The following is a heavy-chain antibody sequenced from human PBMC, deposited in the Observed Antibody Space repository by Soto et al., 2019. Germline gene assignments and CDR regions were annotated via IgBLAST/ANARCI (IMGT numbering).Heavy chain of an antibody. CDR2: INHSGST. CDR3: ARTPEYYDILTGPYYYGMDV. Sequence: ETLSLTCAVYGGSFSGYYWSWIRQPPGKGLEWIGEINHSGSTNYNPSLKSRVTISVDTSKNQFSLKLSSVTAADTAVYYCARTPEYYDILTGPYYYGMDVWGQGTTVTSP. V-gene: IGHV4-34*01. D-gene: IGHD3-9*01. CDR1: GGSFSGYY. J-gene: IGHJ6*02.